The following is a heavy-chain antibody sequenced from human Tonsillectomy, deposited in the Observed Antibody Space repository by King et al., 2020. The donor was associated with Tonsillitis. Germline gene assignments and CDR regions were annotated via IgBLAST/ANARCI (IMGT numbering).Heavy chain of an antibody. D-gene: IGHD3-9*01. CDR2: IRSSDSNI. J-gene: IGHJ4*02. CDR3: ARDHDWAFDY. Sequence: VQLVESGGGLVQPGGSLRLSCAASGFIFSDYSLNWVRQAPGKGLEWVAYIRSSDSNIGYADSAKGRFTVSRDNAKNSLYLHRNSLRDEDTAVYYCARDHDWAFDYWGQGTLVTVSS. CDR1: GFIFSDYS. V-gene: IGHV3-48*02.